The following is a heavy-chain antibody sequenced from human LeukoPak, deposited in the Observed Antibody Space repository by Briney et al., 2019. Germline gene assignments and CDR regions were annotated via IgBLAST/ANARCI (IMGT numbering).Heavy chain of an antibody. J-gene: IGHJ4*02. CDR2: ISGNGGST. D-gene: IGHD2-15*01. CDR1: GFTFSSYA. V-gene: IGHV3-23*01. Sequence: GGSLRLSCAASGFTFSSYAMSWVRQAPGKGLEWVSAISGNGGSTYYADSVKGRFTISRDNSKNPLYLQMNSLRAEDTAVSYGAKDQGYCSGGSCYLQEYFDYWGQGTLVTVSS. CDR3: AKDQGYCSGGSCYLQEYFDY.